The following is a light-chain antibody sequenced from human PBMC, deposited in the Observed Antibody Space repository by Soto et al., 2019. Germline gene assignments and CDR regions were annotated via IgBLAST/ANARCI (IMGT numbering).Light chain of an antibody. V-gene: IGKV3-20*01. CDR1: QTVRNNY. CDR3: QQFSVYPLT. Sequence: EFVLTQSPGTLSLSPGERATLSCRASQTVRNNYLAWYQQKPGQAPRLLIYDASSRATGIPDRFSGGGSGTDFTLTIIRLEHEDFAVYYFQQFSVYPLTFAGGTNADI. CDR2: DAS. J-gene: IGKJ4*01.